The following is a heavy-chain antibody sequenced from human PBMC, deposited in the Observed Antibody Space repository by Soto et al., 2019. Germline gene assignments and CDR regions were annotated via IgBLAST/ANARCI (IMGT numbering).Heavy chain of an antibody. CDR3: ARHRITMVRGALGSYGMDV. CDR2: ISYSGRT. V-gene: IGHV4-39*01. J-gene: IGHJ6*02. D-gene: IGHD3-10*01. CDR1: GGSISSSRYY. Sequence: SETLSLTCTVSGGSISSSRYYWGWIRQPPGKGLEWFGSISYSGRTYYNPSLKRRVTISLDTSKNQFSLKLIPVTAADTAVYYCARHRITMVRGALGSYGMDVWGQGTTVTVS.